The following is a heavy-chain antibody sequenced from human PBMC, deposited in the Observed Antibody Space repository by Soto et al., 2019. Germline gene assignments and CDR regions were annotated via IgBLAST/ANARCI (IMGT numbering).Heavy chain of an antibody. J-gene: IGHJ6*02. CDR3: ARHGVEGYCSGGSCYSPSYYYYYGMDV. V-gene: IGHV5-51*01. D-gene: IGHD2-15*01. CDR2: IYPGDSDT. CDR1: GYSFTSYW. Sequence: PGESLKISCKGSGYSFTSYWIGWVRQMPGKGLEWMGIIYPGDSDTRYSPSFQGQVTISADKSISTAYLQWSSLKASDTAMYYCARHGVEGYCSGGSCYSPSYYYYYGMDVWGQGTTVTVSS.